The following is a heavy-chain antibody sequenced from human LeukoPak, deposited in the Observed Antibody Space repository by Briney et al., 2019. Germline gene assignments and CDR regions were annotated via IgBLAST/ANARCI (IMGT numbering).Heavy chain of an antibody. J-gene: IGHJ4*02. Sequence: SVKVSCKASGGTFSSYAISWVRQAPGQGLEWMGGIIPIFGTANYAQKFQGRGTITTDESTSTAYMELSSLRSEDTAVYYCARAGGYGDYDLFGVYWGQGTLVTVSS. CDR3: ARAGGYGDYDLFGVY. D-gene: IGHD4-17*01. CDR2: IIPIFGTA. CDR1: GGTFSSYA. V-gene: IGHV1-69*05.